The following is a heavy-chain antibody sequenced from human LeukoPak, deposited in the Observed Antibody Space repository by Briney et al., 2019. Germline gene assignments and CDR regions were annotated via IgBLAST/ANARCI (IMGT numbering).Heavy chain of an antibody. V-gene: IGHV4-59*01. D-gene: IGHD3-22*01. CDR1: GGSISSYY. CDR2: IYHSGST. CDR3: ARGPRVSGYYYDFDY. J-gene: IGHJ4*02. Sequence: ASETLSLTCTVSGGSISSYYWSWIRQPPGKGLEWIGYIYHSGSTNYNPSLKSRVTISIDTSKSQFSLKLSSVTAADTAVYYCARGPRVSGYYYDFDYWGQGTLVTVSS.